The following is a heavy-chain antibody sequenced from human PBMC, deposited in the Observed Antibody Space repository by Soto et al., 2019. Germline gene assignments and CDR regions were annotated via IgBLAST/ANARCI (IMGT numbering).Heavy chain of an antibody. J-gene: IGHJ1*01. CDR3: ASRRSGSCYTPGYFLH. V-gene: IGHV4-39*01. CDR2: IYYSGST. CDR1: GGSISSSSYY. Sequence: QLQLQESGPGLVKPSETLSLTCTVSGGSISSSSYYWGWIRQPPGKGLEWIGSIYYSGSTYYNPSVKCRATIAVDTSKTQFPLKLTPLPVADTPVYYCASRRSGSCYTPGYFLHWGQCTLVTVSS. D-gene: IGHD1-26*01.